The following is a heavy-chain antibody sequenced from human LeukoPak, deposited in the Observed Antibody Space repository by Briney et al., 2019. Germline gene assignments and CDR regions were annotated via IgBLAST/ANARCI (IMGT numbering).Heavy chain of an antibody. Sequence: SETLSLTCTASGGSFSSYYWSWIRQPPGKGLEWIWYIYYSGSTNYNPSLKSRVTISVDTSKNHFSLNLSSVTAAHTAVYYCSSVLGYCSSTSCYDRYYFDYWGQGTLVTVSS. V-gene: IGHV4-59*08. D-gene: IGHD2-2*01. CDR3: SSVLGYCSSTSCYDRYYFDY. J-gene: IGHJ4*02. CDR1: GGSFSSYY. CDR2: IYYSGST.